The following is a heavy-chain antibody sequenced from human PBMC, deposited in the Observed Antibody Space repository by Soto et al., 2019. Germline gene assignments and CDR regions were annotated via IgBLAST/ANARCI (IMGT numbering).Heavy chain of an antibody. J-gene: IGHJ5*02. Sequence: LRLSCAASGFTFSSCAMSWVRQAPGKGLEWVSAISGSGGSTYYADSVKGRFTISRDNSKNTLYLQMNSLRAEDTAVYYCARGEWLNPWFDPWGQGTLVTVSS. CDR3: ARGEWLNPWFDP. V-gene: IGHV3-23*01. CDR2: ISGSGGST. CDR1: GFTFSSCA. D-gene: IGHD3-3*01.